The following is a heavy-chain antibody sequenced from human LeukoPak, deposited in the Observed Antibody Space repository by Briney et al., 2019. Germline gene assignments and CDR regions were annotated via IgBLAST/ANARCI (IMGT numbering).Heavy chain of an antibody. V-gene: IGHV1-2*06. CDR1: GYTFTDYY. CDR3: ARDRGAGGWECGTY. D-gene: IGHD1-26*01. Sequence: ASVKVSCKASGYTFTDYYMHWVRQAPGQGLEWMGRINPNIGGTNFAQKFQGRVTMTRDTSINTAYMEPSRLTPDDMAVYYCARDRGAGGWECGTYWGQGTLVTVSS. CDR2: INPNIGGT. J-gene: IGHJ4*02.